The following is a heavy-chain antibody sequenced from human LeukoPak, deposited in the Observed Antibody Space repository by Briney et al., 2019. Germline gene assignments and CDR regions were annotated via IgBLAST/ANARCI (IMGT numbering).Heavy chain of an antibody. D-gene: IGHD2-21*02. CDR1: GGSISSHY. CDR2: IYTSGST. V-gene: IGHV4-4*07. J-gene: IGHJ5*02. CDR3: ARDVCGGDCDSFWFDP. Sequence: SETLSLPRTVPGGSISSHYWSWVPQPAGKGLEWIGRIYTSGSTNYNPSLKSRVTMSVDTSKNQFSLKLSSVTAADTAVYYCARDVCGGDCDSFWFDPWGQGTLVTVSS.